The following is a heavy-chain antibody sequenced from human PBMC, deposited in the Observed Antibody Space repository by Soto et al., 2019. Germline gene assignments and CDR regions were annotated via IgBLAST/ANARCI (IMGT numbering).Heavy chain of an antibody. CDR3: AREPFNTAMATDWFDP. J-gene: IGHJ5*02. CDR1: GYTFTSYG. Sequence: GASVKVSCKASGYTFTSYGISWVRQAPGQGLEWMGWISAYNGNTNYAQKLQGRVTMTTDTSTSTAYMELRSLRSDDTAVYYCAREPFNTAMATDWFDPWGQGTLVTVSS. CDR2: ISAYNGNT. V-gene: IGHV1-18*04. D-gene: IGHD5-18*01.